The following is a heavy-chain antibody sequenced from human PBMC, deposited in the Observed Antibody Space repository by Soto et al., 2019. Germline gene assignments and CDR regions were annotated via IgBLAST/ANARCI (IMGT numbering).Heavy chain of an antibody. D-gene: IGHD4-17*01. J-gene: IGHJ6*02. Sequence: ASVKVSCKAPGYTFTSYYMHWVRQAPGQGLEWMGIINPSGGSTSYAQKFQGRVTMTRDTSTSTVYMELSSLRSEDTAVYYCARDRGRTTGYYYYGMDVWGQGTTVTVSS. V-gene: IGHV1-46*01. CDR1: GYTFTSYY. CDR2: INPSGGST. CDR3: ARDRGRTTGYYYYGMDV.